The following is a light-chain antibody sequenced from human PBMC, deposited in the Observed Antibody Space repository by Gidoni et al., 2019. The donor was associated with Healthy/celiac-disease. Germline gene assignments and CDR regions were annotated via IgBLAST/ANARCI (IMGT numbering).Light chain of an antibody. J-gene: IGLJ3*02. CDR2: RNN. CDR1: SSNTGSNY. Sequence: QSVLTQPPPASGTPGQRFTISCSGSSSNTGSNYVYWYQQLPGTAPKLLIYRNNQRPSGVPDRFSGSKSGTSASLAISGLRSEDEADYYCAAWDDSLSAWVFGGGTKLTVL. CDR3: AAWDDSLSAWV. V-gene: IGLV1-47*01.